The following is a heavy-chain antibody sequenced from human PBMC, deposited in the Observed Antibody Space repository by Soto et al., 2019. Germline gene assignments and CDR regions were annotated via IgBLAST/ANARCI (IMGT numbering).Heavy chain of an antibody. J-gene: IGHJ4*02. D-gene: IGHD2-21*01. CDR3: AREWRSVAYCGGDCYDY. CDR2: IYYSGST. Sequence: SETLSLTCTVSGGSISSGGYYWSWIRQHPGKGLEWIGYIYYSGSTYYNPSLKSRVTISVDTSKNQFSLKQSSVTAADTAVYYCAREWRSVAYCGGDCYDYWGQGTLVTVSS. CDR1: GGSISSGGYY. V-gene: IGHV4-31*03.